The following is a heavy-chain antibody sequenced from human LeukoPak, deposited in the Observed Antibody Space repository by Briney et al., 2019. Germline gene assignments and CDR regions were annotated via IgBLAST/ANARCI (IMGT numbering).Heavy chain of an antibody. Sequence: SETLSLTCTVSGGSISSGDYYWSWIRQPPGKGLEWLGYIYYSGSTYYNPSLKSRVTISVDTSKNQFSLKLSSVTAADTAVYYCARGRSSGWDDAFDIWGQGTMVTVSS. CDR1: GGSISSGDYY. D-gene: IGHD6-19*01. CDR2: IYYSGST. J-gene: IGHJ3*02. V-gene: IGHV4-30-4*08. CDR3: ARGRSSGWDDAFDI.